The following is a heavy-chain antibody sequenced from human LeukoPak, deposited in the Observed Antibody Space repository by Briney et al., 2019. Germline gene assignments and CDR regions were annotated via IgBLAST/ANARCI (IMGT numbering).Heavy chain of an antibody. CDR3: AKAQLSSGWYYFDP. Sequence: PGGSLRLSCAASGFTFSSYAMNWVRQAPGKGLEWVSSVVGSGGSTYYADSVEGRFTISRDNSQNTLYLQMNSLRAEDTAVYYCAKAQLSSGWYYFDPWGRGTLVTVSS. CDR1: GFTFSSYA. J-gene: IGHJ2*01. CDR2: VVGSGGST. D-gene: IGHD6-19*01. V-gene: IGHV3-23*01.